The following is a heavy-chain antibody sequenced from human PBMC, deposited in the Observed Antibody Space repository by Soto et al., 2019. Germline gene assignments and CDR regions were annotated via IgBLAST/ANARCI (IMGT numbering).Heavy chain of an antibody. CDR2: IYYSGST. J-gene: IGHJ4*02. V-gene: IGHV4-39*01. CDR3: AARLRPLWFGELSRGGY. Sequence: SETLSLTCTVSGGSISSSSYYWGWIRQPPGKGLEWIGSIYYSGSTYYNPSLKSRVTISVDTSKNQFSLKLSSVTAADTAVYYCAARLRPLWFGELSRGGYWGQGTLVTVSS. D-gene: IGHD3-10*01. CDR1: GGSISSSSYY.